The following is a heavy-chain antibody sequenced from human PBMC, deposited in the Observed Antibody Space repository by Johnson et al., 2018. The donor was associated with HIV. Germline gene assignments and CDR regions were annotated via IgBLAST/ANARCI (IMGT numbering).Heavy chain of an antibody. J-gene: IGHJ3*02. Sequence: QVQLVESGGGLVQPGGSLRLSCGASAFTFSSNDMKWVRQAPGKGLEWVAIISYDGTKKYYADSVRGRFIIPRDNSKNTLYLQMNSLRAEDTAVYYCARASDAFDIWGQGTMVTVSS. V-gene: IGHV3-30*14. CDR3: ARASDAFDI. CDR1: AFTFSSND. CDR2: ISYDGTKK.